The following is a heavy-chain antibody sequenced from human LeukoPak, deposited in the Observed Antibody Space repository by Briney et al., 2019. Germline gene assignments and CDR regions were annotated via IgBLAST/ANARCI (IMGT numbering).Heavy chain of an antibody. CDR1: GFTFSSYS. CDR2: ISSSSSYI. CDR3: ARAYSSSWNSPSCY. D-gene: IGHD6-13*01. V-gene: IGHV3-21*01. Sequence: GGSLTLSCAASGFTFSSYSMNWDRQAPGKGLEWVSSISSSSSYIYYADSVKGRFTISRDNAKNSLYLQMNSLRAEDTAVYYGARAYSSSWNSPSCYWGPATPVTASS. J-gene: IGHJ4*01.